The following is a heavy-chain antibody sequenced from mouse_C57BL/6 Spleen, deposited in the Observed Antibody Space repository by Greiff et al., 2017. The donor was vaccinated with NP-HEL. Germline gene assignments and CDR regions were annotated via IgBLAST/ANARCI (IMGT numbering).Heavy chain of an antibody. J-gene: IGHJ4*01. D-gene: IGHD2-3*01. CDR3: ARPYDGYAMDY. Sequence: EVKLMESGGDLVKPGGSLKLSCAASGFTFSSYGMSWVRQTPDKRLEWVATISSGGSYTYYPDRVKGRFTLSRDNAKNTLYLQMSSLKSEDTAMYYCARPYDGYAMDYWGQGTSVTVSS. V-gene: IGHV5-6*01. CDR2: ISSGGSYT. CDR1: GFTFSSYG.